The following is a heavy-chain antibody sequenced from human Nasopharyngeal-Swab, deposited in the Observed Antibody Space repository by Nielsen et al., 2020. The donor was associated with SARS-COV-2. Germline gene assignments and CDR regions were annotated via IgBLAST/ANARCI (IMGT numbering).Heavy chain of an antibody. CDR3: ARDPLNYGDYFDY. CDR1: GFTFSSYW. J-gene: IGHJ4*02. Sequence: GGSLRLSWAASGFTFSSYWMHWVRQAPGKGLVWVSRINSDGSSTSYADSVKGRFTISRDNAKNTLYLQMNSLRAEDTAVYYCARDPLNYGDYFDYWGQGTLVTVSS. CDR2: INSDGSST. V-gene: IGHV3-74*01. D-gene: IGHD4-17*01.